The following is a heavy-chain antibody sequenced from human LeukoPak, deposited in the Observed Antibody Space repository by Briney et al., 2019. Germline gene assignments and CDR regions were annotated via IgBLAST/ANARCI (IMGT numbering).Heavy chain of an antibody. J-gene: IGHJ4*02. CDR3: ARGVRREVTMIDAS. CDR1: GYTFSNFY. Sequence: ASVKVSCKASGYTFSNFYMHWVRQAPGQGLEWVGIINPSDGDTNYAQKFQGRVTMTRDTSTSTVYMELSSLRSEDTAVYYCARGVRREVTMIDASWGQGTLVTVSS. D-gene: IGHD3-22*01. V-gene: IGHV1-46*01. CDR2: INPSDGDT.